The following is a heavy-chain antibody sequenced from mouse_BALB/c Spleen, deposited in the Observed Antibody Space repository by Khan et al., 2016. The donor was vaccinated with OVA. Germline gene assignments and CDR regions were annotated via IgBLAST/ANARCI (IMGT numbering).Heavy chain of an antibody. CDR1: GYIFTSYW. CDR3: TREEALYYFDY. Sequence: QVQLQQSGAELVRPGASVKLSCKTSGYIFTSYWIHWVKQRSGQGLEWIARIYPGTNNTYYNENLKDRATLTADKSSSTAYMQLSSLKSEDSAVYFCTREEALYYFDYWGQGTTLTVSS. J-gene: IGHJ2*01. D-gene: IGHD3-2*02. CDR2: IYPGTNNT. V-gene: IGHV1S132*01.